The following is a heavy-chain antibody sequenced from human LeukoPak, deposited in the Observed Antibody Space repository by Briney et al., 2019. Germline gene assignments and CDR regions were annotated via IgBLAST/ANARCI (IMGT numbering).Heavy chain of an antibody. CDR2: IIPIFGTA. V-gene: IGHV1-69*13. D-gene: IGHD6-13*01. J-gene: IGHJ4*02. CDR1: GGTFSSYA. Sequence: ASVKVSCKASGGTFSSYAISWVRQAPGQGLEWMGGIIPIFGTANYAQKFQGRVTITADESTSTAYMELSSLRSEDTAVYYCASQEIAAAGGSLDYWGQGTLVTVSS. CDR3: ASQEIAAAGGSLDY.